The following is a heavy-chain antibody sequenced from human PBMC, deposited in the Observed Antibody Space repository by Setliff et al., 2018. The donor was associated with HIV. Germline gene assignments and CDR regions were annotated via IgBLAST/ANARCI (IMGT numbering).Heavy chain of an antibody. Sequence: GGSLRLSCATSGFTFDSYGMHWVRQAPGKGLVWVAVIWYDGSNKYYADSVKGRFTISRDNAKNSLYLQMNSLRAEDTAVYYCARSRAAGLDYWGQGTLVTVSS. CDR3: ARSRAAGLDY. CDR2: IWYDGSNK. J-gene: IGHJ4*02. CDR1: GFTFDSYG. D-gene: IGHD6-13*01. V-gene: IGHV3-33*08.